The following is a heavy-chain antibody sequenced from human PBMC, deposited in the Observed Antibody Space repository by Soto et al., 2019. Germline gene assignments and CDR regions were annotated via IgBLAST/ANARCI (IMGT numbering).Heavy chain of an antibody. J-gene: IGHJ4*02. CDR3: AKDHSDRGSWAWYFDN. V-gene: IGHV3-30*18. Sequence: QVQLVESGGGVVQPGRSLRLSCAASGFTFSSYGMHWVRQAPGKGLEWVAVILYDGSTEYFADSVKGRFTISRDNSKNTMYLQMNSVRVEDRAVYSCAKDHSDRGSWAWYFDNWGQGTLVTVSS. D-gene: IGHD6-13*01. CDR1: GFTFSSYG. CDR2: ILYDGSTE.